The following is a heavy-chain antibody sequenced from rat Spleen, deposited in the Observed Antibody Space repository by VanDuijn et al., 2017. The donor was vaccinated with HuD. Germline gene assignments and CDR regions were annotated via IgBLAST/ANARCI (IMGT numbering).Heavy chain of an antibody. D-gene: IGHD1-9*01. CDR2: ISYDGSST. CDR3: ARQYYGYTD. CDR1: GFTFSDYY. J-gene: IGHJ3*01. Sequence: EVQLVESDGGLVQPGRSLKLSCAASGFTFSDYYMAWVRQAPTKGLEWVATISYDGSSTYYRDSVKGRFTISRENAKNTLSLQMDSLRSEDTASYYCARQYYGYTDWGQGTLVTVSS. V-gene: IGHV5-29*01.